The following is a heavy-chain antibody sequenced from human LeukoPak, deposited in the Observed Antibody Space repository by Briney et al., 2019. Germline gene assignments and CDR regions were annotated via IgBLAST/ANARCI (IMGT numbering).Heavy chain of an antibody. Sequence: GGSLRLSCAASGFTFSTYSMAWVRQAPGKGLEWVSHISRGSSAIYYADSVKGRFTISRDNARNSLSLQMNSLRAEDTAVYYCAKDLGGSYWIGAFDIWGQGTMVTVSS. J-gene: IGHJ3*02. CDR2: ISRGSSAI. V-gene: IGHV3-48*01. CDR1: GFTFSTYS. D-gene: IGHD1-26*01. CDR3: AKDLGGSYWIGAFDI.